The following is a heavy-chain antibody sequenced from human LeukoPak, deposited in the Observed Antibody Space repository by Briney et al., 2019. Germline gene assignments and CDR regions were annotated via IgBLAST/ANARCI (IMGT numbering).Heavy chain of an antibody. J-gene: IGHJ4*02. CDR2: IDPSGSPI. CDR1: GFTFDDYY. CDR3: ARSLWRPPFDY. Sequence: GGSLRLSCAASGFTFDDYYITWFRQAPGKGLEWISYIDPSGSPIYYADSVKGRFTISRDNAKKSLYLQMDSLRGDDTAVYYCARSLWRPPFDYWGQGTLVTVSS. D-gene: IGHD6-25*01. V-gene: IGHV3-11*01.